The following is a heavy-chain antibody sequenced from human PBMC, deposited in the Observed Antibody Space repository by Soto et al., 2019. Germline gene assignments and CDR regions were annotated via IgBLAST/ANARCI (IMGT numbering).Heavy chain of an antibody. D-gene: IGHD3-16*01. Sequence: ASVKVSCKASGYTFTSYYMHWVRQAPGQGLEWMGIINPSGGSTSYAQKFQGRVTMTRDTSTSTVYMELSSLRSEDTAVYYCARAMGALDCIISIFHSLESRYYCDYWGQGTLVIVTS. CDR2: INPSGGST. CDR3: ARAMGALDCIISIFHSLESRYYCDY. J-gene: IGHJ4*02. CDR1: GYTFTSYY. V-gene: IGHV1-46*03.